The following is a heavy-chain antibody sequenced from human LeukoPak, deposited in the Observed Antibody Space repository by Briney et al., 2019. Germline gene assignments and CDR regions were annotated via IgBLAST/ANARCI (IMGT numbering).Heavy chain of an antibody. V-gene: IGHV4-59*01. CDR3: ARGPYSSSWSVLYYYYMDV. Sequence: SETLSLTCTVSGGSISSYYWSWIRQPPGKGLEWIGYIYYSGSTNCNPSLKSRVTISVDTSKNQFSLKLSSVTAADTAVYYCARGPYSSSWSVLYYYYMDVWGEGTTVTVSS. CDR1: GGSISSYY. CDR2: IYYSGST. D-gene: IGHD6-13*01. J-gene: IGHJ6*03.